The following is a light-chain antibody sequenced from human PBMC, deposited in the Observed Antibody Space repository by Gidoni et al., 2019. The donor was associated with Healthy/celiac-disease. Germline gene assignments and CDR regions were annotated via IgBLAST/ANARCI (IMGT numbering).Light chain of an antibody. J-gene: IGLJ3*02. Sequence: SYDLTQPPSVSVSPGQTARITCSGDALPKQYAYWYQQKPGQAPVLVIDKDSERPSGIPERFSGSSSGKTVTLTISGVQAEDEADYYCQSADSSGTYPVFGGGTKLTVL. CDR1: ALPKQY. CDR3: QSADSSGTYPV. V-gene: IGLV3-25*03. CDR2: KDS.